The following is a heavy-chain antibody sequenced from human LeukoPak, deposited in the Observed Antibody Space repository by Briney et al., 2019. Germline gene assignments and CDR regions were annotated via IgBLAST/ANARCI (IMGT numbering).Heavy chain of an antibody. J-gene: IGHJ4*02. D-gene: IGHD6-19*01. V-gene: IGHV4-4*07. CDR1: GGSISSYY. CDR3: ASTHSSGWSYSLDY. Sequence: SETLSLTCTVSGGSISSYYWSWIRQPAGKGLEWIGRIYTSGSTNYNPSFKSRVTMSVDTSKNQFSLKLSSVTAADTAVYYCASTHSSGWSYSLDYWGQGTLVTVSS. CDR2: IYTSGST.